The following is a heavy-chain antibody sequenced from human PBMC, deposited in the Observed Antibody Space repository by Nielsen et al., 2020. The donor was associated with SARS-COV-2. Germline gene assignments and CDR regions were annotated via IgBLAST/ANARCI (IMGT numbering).Heavy chain of an antibody. J-gene: IGHJ4*02. V-gene: IGHV3-9*01. CDR1: GFTFDDYA. CDR2: ISWNSGSI. D-gene: IGHD3-22*01. CDR3: ATLGVYDSSGYYYYFDY. Sequence: GGSLRLSCAASGFTFDDYAMHWVRQAPGKGLEWVSGISWNSGSIGYADSVKGRFTISRDNAKNSLYLQMNSLRAEDTALYYCATLGVYDSSGYYYYFDYWGQGTLVTVSS.